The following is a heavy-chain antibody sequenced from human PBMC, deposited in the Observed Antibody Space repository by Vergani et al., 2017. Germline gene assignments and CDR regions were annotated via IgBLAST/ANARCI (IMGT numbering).Heavy chain of an antibody. J-gene: IGHJ5*01. V-gene: IGHV3-74*03. D-gene: IGHD2-8*02. CDR2: IDEYGNRA. Sequence: EVQLVESGGGSVQSGGFLRLSCVASGFSFNTYWMHWVRQVPGKGLMWVARIDEYGNRATYGDFETGRFTISRDNAKNTVFLQMNNLSADDAGVYYCVRTEYCTGIACNTRFDSWGQGALVTVSS. CDR3: VRTEYCTGIACNTRFDS. CDR1: GFSFNTYW.